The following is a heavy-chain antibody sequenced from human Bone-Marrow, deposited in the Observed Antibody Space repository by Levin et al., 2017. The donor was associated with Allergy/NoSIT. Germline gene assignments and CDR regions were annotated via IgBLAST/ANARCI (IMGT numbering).Heavy chain of an antibody. Sequence: PGGSLRLSCSASGFTFNDYWMNWVRQAPGKGLEWVANSKEDGSEKYYVDSVKGRFTVSRDNARNSLYLQLSSLRVEDTALYYCARSPRDTQYAIFDYWGQGILVTVSS. J-gene: IGHJ4*02. CDR3: ARSPRDTQYAIFDY. V-gene: IGHV3-7*01. D-gene: IGHD2-2*01. CDR1: GFTFNDYW. CDR2: SKEDGSEK.